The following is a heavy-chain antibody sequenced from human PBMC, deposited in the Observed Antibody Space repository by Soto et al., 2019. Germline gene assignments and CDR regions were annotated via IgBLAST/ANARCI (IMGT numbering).Heavy chain of an antibody. CDR3: ARGESSSWYLSGVDYYYGMDV. CDR2: IIPIFGTA. J-gene: IGHJ6*02. D-gene: IGHD6-13*01. V-gene: IGHV1-69*13. Sequence: GASVKVSCKASGGTFSSYAISWVRQAPGQGLEWMGGIIPIFGTANYAQKFQGRVTITADESTSTAYMELSSLRSEDTAVYYCARGESSSWYLSGVDYYYGMDVWGQGTTVTVSS. CDR1: GGTFSSYA.